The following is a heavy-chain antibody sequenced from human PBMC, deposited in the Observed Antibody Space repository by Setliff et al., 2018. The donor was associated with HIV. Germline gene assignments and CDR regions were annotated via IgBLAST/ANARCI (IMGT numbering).Heavy chain of an antibody. Sequence: GGSLRLSCAASGFTFSNYAMSWVRQAPGKGLEWVSGISGSAGTTYYADSVKGRFTISRDNAENSLYLQMNSLRAEDTAVYYCARDNGRYFDRGWFDPWGQGALVTVS. CDR1: GFTFSNYA. CDR2: ISGSAGTT. CDR3: ARDNGRYFDRGWFDP. D-gene: IGHD3-9*01. J-gene: IGHJ5*02. V-gene: IGHV3-23*01.